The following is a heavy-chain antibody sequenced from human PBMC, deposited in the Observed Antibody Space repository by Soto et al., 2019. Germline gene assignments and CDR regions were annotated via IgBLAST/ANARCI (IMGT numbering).Heavy chain of an antibody. D-gene: IGHD3-22*01. CDR3: ASGDSSGYYQGQFDY. CDR2: INPSGGST. J-gene: IGHJ4*02. CDR1: GYTFTSYY. V-gene: IGHV1-46*01. Sequence: QVQLVQSGAEVKKPGASVKVSCKASGYTFTSYYMHWVRQAPGQGLEWMGIINPSGGSTSYAQKVQGSVTMTRDTSTSTVYMELSSLRSEDTAVYYCASGDSSGYYQGQFDYWGQGTLVTVSS.